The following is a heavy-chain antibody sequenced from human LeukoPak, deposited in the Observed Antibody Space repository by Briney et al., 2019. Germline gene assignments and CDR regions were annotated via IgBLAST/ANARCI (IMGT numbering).Heavy chain of an antibody. CDR1: GGSFSGYY. V-gene: IGHV4-34*01. D-gene: IGHD6-6*01. J-gene: IGHJ4*02. CDR3: ARGLYSSSSDY. CDR2: IDHSGST. Sequence: SETLSLTCAVYGGSFSGYYWSWIRQPPGKGLEWIGEIDHSGSTNYNPSLKSRVTISVDTSKNQFSLKLSSVTAADTAVYYCARGLYSSSSDYWGQGTLVTVSS.